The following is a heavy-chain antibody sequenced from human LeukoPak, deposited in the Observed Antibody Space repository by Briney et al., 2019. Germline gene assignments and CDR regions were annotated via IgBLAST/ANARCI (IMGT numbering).Heavy chain of an antibody. J-gene: IGHJ4*02. CDR2: ISGYNGNT. CDR3: TRVGCSSTTCYPERDY. CDR1: GYTFTSYY. D-gene: IGHD2-2*01. Sequence: GASVKVSCKTSGYTFTSYYMHWVRQAPGQGLEWMGWISGYNGNTKYAQKFQGRVTMTTDTSTSTASMELRSLRSDDTAVYYCTRVGCSSTTCYPERDYWGQGTLVIVSS. V-gene: IGHV1-18*04.